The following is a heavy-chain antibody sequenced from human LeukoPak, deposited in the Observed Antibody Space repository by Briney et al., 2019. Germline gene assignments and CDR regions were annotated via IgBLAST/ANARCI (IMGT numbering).Heavy chain of an antibody. CDR2: MNPNSGDT. CDR1: GYTFTNYD. V-gene: IGHV1-8*01. CDR3: ARGLGDYYDTSGYYYAVPAH. J-gene: IGHJ4*02. Sequence: ASVKVSCKTSGYTFTNYDINWVRQATGQGLEWMGWMNPNSGDTAYAQKFQGRVAMTRDTSISTAYMELSSLRSEDTAVYYCARGLGDYYDTSGYYYAVPAHWGQGTLVTVSS. D-gene: IGHD3-22*01.